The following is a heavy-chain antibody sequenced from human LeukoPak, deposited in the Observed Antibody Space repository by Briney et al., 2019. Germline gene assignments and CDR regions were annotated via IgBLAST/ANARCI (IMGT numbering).Heavy chain of an antibody. V-gene: IGHV3-30*18. D-gene: IGHD3-3*01. J-gene: IGHJ4*02. CDR3: AKDLGVRLRVFDY. CDR1: GFTLSSYG. Sequence: GGSLRLSCAASGFTLSSYGMHWVRQAPGKGLEWVAVISYDGSNKYYADSVKGRFTISRDNSKNTLYLQMNSLRAEDTAVYYCAKDLGVRLRVFDYWGQGTLVTVSS. CDR2: ISYDGSNK.